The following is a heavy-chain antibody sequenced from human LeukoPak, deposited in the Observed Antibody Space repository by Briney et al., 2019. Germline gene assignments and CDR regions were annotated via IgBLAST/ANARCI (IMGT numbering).Heavy chain of an antibody. D-gene: IGHD1-26*01. V-gene: IGHV3-21*01. CDR3: ARGVGSGSRLSAGDY. J-gene: IGHJ4*02. CDR1: GFTFSSYS. CDR2: ISSSSSYI. Sequence: GGSLRLSCVVSGFTFSSYSINWVRHAPGTGQELDSSISSSSSYIFYADSVKGQFTISRDNAKNSLYLQMTSLRAEDTAVYYCARGVGSGSRLSAGDYWGQGTLVTVSS.